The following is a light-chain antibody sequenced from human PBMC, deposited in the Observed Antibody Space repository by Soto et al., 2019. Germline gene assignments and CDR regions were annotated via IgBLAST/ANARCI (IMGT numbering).Light chain of an antibody. V-gene: IGKV3-11*01. Sequence: EVVWTQSPFTLSLSPGERATVSCRASQSFRGLLAWYQQKPGQAPRLLIYDAYNRATGIPPRFSGSGSGTDFTLTISSLEPEDSAVYYCQQRHMWPITFGQGTRLEIK. J-gene: IGKJ5*01. CDR1: QSFRGL. CDR2: DAY. CDR3: QQRHMWPIT.